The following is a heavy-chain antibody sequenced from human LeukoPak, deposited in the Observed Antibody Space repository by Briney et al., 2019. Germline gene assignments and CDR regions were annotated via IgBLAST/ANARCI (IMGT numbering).Heavy chain of an antibody. CDR1: GFPFSSYG. V-gene: IGHV3-33*01. CDR2: ICYDGSNN. Sequence: GRSLRLSCAACGFPFSSYGMHWVRQAPGKGLEWVAVICYDGSNNCYADFVKGRFTISRDNSKNTLYLQINRLRAEDTAVYYCAREASQGYYYYYMDVWGKGTTVTVSS. CDR3: AREASQGYYYYYMDV. J-gene: IGHJ6*03.